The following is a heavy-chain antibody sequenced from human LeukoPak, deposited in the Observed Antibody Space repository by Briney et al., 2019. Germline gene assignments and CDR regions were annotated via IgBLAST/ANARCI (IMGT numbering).Heavy chain of an antibody. Sequence: GASVKVSCKASGYTFTSYAMNWVRQAPGQGLEWMGWINTNTGNPTYAQGFTGRFVFSLDTPVSTAYLQISSLKAEDTAVYYCARDYCSSTSCSMAFDYWGQGTLVTVSS. CDR1: GYTFTSYA. CDR2: INTNTGNP. CDR3: ARDYCSSTSCSMAFDY. J-gene: IGHJ4*02. D-gene: IGHD2-2*01. V-gene: IGHV7-4-1*02.